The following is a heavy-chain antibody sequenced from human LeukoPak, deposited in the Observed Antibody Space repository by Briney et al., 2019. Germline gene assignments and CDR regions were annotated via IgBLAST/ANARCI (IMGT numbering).Heavy chain of an antibody. Sequence: PGWSLRLSCAASGLTFSSHAMSWVGQDPGTAREGVSAISGSGGRKYYADSLKGRFTNSRDNSKNTLYLQMNSLRAEDTAVYYCAKDPPTWVFRIAAAGRPGCYFDYWGQGTLVTVSS. CDR1: GLTFSSHA. D-gene: IGHD6-13*01. J-gene: IGHJ4*02. V-gene: IGHV3-23*01. CDR3: AKDPPTWVFRIAAAGRPGCYFDY. CDR2: ISGSGGRK.